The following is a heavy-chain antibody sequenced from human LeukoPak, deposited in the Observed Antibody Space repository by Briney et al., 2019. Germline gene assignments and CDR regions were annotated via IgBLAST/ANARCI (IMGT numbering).Heavy chain of an antibody. Sequence: GESLKIPCKGSGYSFTSYWIGWVRQMPGKGLEWMGIIYPSDSDTRYSPSFQGQVTISADKSISTAYLQWNSLKASDTATYYCARHSVRRTYYFDNWGQGTLVTVSS. CDR1: GYSFTSYW. CDR3: ARHSVRRTYYFDN. V-gene: IGHV5-51*01. CDR2: IYPSDSDT. J-gene: IGHJ4*02. D-gene: IGHD3-10*02.